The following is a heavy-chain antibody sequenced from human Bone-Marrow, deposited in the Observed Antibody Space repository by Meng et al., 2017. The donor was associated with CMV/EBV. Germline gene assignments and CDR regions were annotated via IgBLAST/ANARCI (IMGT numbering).Heavy chain of an antibody. Sequence: LRLSCSVSGGSIRSSSYYWGWIRQPQGKGLEWIGNIYYSGSTYYNPSLKSRVTISVDTSKNQFSLKLTSVTAADTAVYYCASCYDSSGYHRNWFDPWGQGTLVTVSS. CDR1: GGSIRSSSYY. V-gene: IGHV4-39*07. CDR2: IYYSGST. J-gene: IGHJ5*02. D-gene: IGHD3-22*01. CDR3: ASCYDSSGYHRNWFDP.